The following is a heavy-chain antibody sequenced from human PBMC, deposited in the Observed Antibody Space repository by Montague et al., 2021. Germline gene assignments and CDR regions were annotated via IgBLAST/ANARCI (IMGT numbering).Heavy chain of an antibody. V-gene: IGHV3-15*01. Sequence: SLRLSCAASGFTFDNSYMSWVRQAPGKGLEWVGRIKRTNAGGTTEYAAPVKGRFTISRDDSKNTVYMQLNSLKTEDTAVYYCTTILSWSSWKVSWGLGTLVTVSS. CDR3: TTILSWSSWKVS. CDR1: GFTFDNSY. D-gene: IGHD6-13*01. J-gene: IGHJ5*02. CDR2: IKRTNAGGTT.